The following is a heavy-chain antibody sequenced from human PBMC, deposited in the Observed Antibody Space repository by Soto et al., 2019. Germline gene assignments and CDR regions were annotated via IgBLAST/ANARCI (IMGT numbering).Heavy chain of an antibody. CDR1: GYTFTGYY. D-gene: IGHD3-22*01. V-gene: IGHV1-2*02. J-gene: IGHJ4*02. CDR2: INAYSGGT. Sequence: ASVKVSCKASGYTFTGYYMHWVRQAPGQGLEWMGWINAYSGGTNYAQKFQGRVTMTTDTSTSTAYMELRSLRSDDTAVYYCARDIPTYYYDSSTQPFDYWGQGTLVTVSS. CDR3: ARDIPTYYYDSSTQPFDY.